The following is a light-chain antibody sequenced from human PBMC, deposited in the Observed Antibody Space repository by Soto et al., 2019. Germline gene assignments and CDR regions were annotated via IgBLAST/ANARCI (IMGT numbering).Light chain of an antibody. V-gene: IGKV1-17*01. CDR1: RDVGSD. J-gene: IGKJ1*01. Sequence: QMTQSPSSLSASVGEKIIITCRASRDVGSDVSWYQQKPGQAPKLLIYAASNLYTGVPSRFSGSRSGTEFTLTISSLQPEDFASYYCLQYNSYPWTFGQGTKVDIK. CDR3: LQYNSYPWT. CDR2: AAS.